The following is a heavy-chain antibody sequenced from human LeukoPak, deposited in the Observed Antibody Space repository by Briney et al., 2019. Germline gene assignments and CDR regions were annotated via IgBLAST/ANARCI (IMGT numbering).Heavy chain of an antibody. CDR2: INHSGST. CDR3: ARGSRFLEWLPQFDY. V-gene: IGHV4-39*07. J-gene: IGHJ4*02. Sequence: SETPSLTCTVSGGSISSGSYYWSWIRQPPGKGLEWIGEINHSGSTNYNPSLKSRVTISVDTSKNQFSLKLSSVTAADTAVYYCARGSRFLEWLPQFDYWGQGTLVTVSS. CDR1: GGSISSGSYY. D-gene: IGHD3-3*01.